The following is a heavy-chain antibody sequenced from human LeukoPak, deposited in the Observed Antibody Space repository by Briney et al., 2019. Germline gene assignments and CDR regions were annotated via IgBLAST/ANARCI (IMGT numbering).Heavy chain of an antibody. CDR1: GFTFSDHA. V-gene: IGHV3-30*04. CDR2: ISYDGSAK. J-gene: IGHJ4*02. D-gene: IGHD5-24*01. CDR3: ARTPRDGYNSLDY. Sequence: GGSLRLSCAASGFTFSDHAMHWVRQAPGKGLEWVAVISYDGSAKFYADSVKGRFTISRGNSKNTLYLQMNSLRGEDTAVYYCARTPRDGYNSLDYWGQGTLVTVSS.